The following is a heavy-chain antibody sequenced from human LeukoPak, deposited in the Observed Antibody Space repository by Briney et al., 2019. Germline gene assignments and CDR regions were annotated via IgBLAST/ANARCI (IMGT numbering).Heavy chain of an antibody. V-gene: IGHV3-23*01. J-gene: IGHJ3*02. D-gene: IGHD6-19*01. CDR1: GFTFSSYA. Sequence: GGSLRLSCAASGFTFSSYAMSWVRQAPGKGLEWVSVLSGSGGSTYHADSVKGRFTISRDNSKNTLFLQMNSLRVEDTTIYYCAKTLAGILGAFDIWGQGTMVTVSS. CDR2: LSGSGGST. CDR3: AKTLAGILGAFDI.